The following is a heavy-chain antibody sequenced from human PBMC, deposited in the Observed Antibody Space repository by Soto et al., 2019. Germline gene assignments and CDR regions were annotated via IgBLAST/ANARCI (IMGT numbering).Heavy chain of an antibody. CDR2: IWHDGRYE. J-gene: IGHJ1*01. Sequence: QVQLVQSGGGVVQPGRSLRLSCVASGVSLSTYGMHWVRQAPGKGLEWVASIWHDGRYEFHADSVKGRFAISRDNSKNSLSLQMTSLRVEDTAMYSCATEGGVGSDSTWGAFGGQGTLGTVSS. D-gene: IGHD7-27*01. CDR3: ATEGGVGSDSTWGAF. CDR1: GVSLSTYG. V-gene: IGHV3-33*01.